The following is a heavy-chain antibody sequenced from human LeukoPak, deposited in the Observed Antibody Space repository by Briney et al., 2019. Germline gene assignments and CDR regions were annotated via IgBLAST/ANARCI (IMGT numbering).Heavy chain of an antibody. D-gene: IGHD6-6*01. J-gene: IGHJ5*02. CDR1: GGSFSGYY. Sequence: SETLSLTCAVYGGSFSGYYWSWIRQPPGKGLEWIGEINHSGSTNYNPSLKSRVTISVDTSKNKFSLKLSSVTAADTAVYYCARGHGRSREYSSSPGWFDPWGQGTLVTVSS. CDR3: ARGHGRSREYSSSPGWFDP. V-gene: IGHV4-34*01. CDR2: INHSGST.